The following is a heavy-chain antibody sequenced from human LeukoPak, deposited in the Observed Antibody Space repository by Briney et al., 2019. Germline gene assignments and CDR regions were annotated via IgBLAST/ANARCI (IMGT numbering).Heavy chain of an antibody. V-gene: IGHV1-69*04. J-gene: IGHJ6*02. D-gene: IGHD4-17*01. CDR3: ARETVTTDYYYGMDV. Sequence: GASVKVSCKASAGTFSSYAISWVRQAPGQGLEWMGRIIPIFGIANYAQKFQGRVTITADKSTSTAYMELSSLRSEDTAVYYCARETVTTDYYYGMDVWGQGTTVSVSS. CDR1: AGTFSSYA. CDR2: IIPIFGIA.